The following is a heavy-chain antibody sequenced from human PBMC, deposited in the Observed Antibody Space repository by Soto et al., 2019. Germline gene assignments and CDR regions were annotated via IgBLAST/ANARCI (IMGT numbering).Heavy chain of an antibody. Sequence: QVQFVQSGAEVKRPGASVKVSCKASGYSFTSYTMHWLRQAPGQTLEWLGWINTDKGNTRYSQMFQGRLTLTRDTSATTVYMDLSSLRSEDTAVYYCARGPSSGAFDYWGHGSLVIVSS. CDR3: ARGPSSGAFDY. CDR1: GYSFTSYT. V-gene: IGHV1-3*04. D-gene: IGHD6-19*01. CDR2: INTDKGNT. J-gene: IGHJ4*01.